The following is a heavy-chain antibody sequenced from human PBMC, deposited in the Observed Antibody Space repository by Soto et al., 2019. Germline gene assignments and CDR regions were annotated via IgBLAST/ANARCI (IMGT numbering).Heavy chain of an antibody. CDR1: GFTLDDYT. D-gene: IGHD2-2*01. CDR2: VGWNGGDI. Sequence: VQLVESGGGLVQPGGSLRLSCAVSGFTLDDYTMHWVRQAPGKGLEWVSGVGWNGGDIVYADSVKGRFTVSRDNTRNSLYLEVNSLTTEDTAIYFCAKERGVVVPVSTSYFHYYGLDVWGQGTTVTVS. J-gene: IGHJ6*02. V-gene: IGHV3-9*01. CDR3: AKERGVVVPVSTSYFHYYGLDV.